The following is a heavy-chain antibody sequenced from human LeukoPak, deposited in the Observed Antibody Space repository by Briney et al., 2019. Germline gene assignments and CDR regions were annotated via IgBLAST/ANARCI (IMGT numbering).Heavy chain of an antibody. CDR1: GFTFDGYA. V-gene: IGHV3-9*01. J-gene: IGHJ4*02. D-gene: IGHD2-2*01. Sequence: GGSLRLSCAASGFTFDGYAMHWVRQAPGKGLEWVSGISWNSGSIGYADSVKGRFTISRDNAKNSLYLQMNSLRAEDTALYYCAKGHVGYCSSTSCNYYDYWGQGTLVTVSS. CDR3: AKGHVGYCSSTSCNYYDY. CDR2: ISWNSGSI.